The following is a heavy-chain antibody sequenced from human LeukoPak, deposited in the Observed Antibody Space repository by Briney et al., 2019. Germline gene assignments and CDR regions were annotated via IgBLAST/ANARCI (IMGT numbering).Heavy chain of an antibody. CDR2: ISTSSSII. J-gene: IGHJ4*02. CDR1: GFTLSTYS. D-gene: IGHD6-19*01. Sequence: SGGSLRLSCAASGFTLSTYSVNWVRQAPGKGLEWVSYISTSSSIIYYADSVRGRFTISRDDAKDSLYLQMNSLRAEDTAVYYCARRKIEVAGTNYFDYWGQGTLVTVSS. V-gene: IGHV3-48*04. CDR3: ARRKIEVAGTNYFDY.